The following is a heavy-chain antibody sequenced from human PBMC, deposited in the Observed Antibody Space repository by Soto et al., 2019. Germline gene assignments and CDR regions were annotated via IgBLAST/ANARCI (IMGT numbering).Heavy chain of an antibody. Sequence: SEPLSITGNDPNVHSNEYSCRSVRQSPGRGPEWIGNYFDGGRTMYSPSLKSRVTISVDASKNLFSLKLSSVAAADTSVYHCARGGSMIRGRNFFDAWGQGVPVTVSS. CDR2: YFDGGRT. CDR1: NVHSNEYS. D-gene: IGHD3-10*01. CDR3: ARGGSMIRGRNFFDA. V-gene: IGHV4-59*12. J-gene: IGHJ4*02.